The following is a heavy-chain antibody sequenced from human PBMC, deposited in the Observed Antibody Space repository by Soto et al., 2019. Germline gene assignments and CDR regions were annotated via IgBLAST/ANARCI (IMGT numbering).Heavy chain of an antibody. CDR2: ISWNSGTI. J-gene: IGHJ4*02. Sequence: GGSLRLSCVAYGFIFEDYAMNWVRQGPGKGLEWVSGISWNSGTIGYADAVKGRFTISRDNAKNSLHLQMNSLRAEDTALYYCAKDVGSYYYDTSAYHYDYWGRGTQVTVSS. CDR3: AKDVGSYYYDTSAYHYDY. D-gene: IGHD3-22*01. V-gene: IGHV3-9*01. CDR1: GFIFEDYA.